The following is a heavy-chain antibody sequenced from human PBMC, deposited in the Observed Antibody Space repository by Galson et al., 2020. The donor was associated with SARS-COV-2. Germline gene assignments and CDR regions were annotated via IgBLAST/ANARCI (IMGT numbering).Heavy chain of an antibody. CDR3: ARAKRITIFGVVNWFDP. CDR1: GGSISSGDYY. D-gene: IGHD3-3*01. CDR2: IYYSGST. Sequence: ETSETLSLTCTVSGGSISSGDYYWSWIRQHPGKGLEWIGYIYYSGSTYYNPSLKSRVTISVDTSKNQFSLKLSSVTAADTAVYYCARAKRITIFGVVNWFDPWGQGTLVTVSS. V-gene: IGHV4-30-4*01. J-gene: IGHJ5*02.